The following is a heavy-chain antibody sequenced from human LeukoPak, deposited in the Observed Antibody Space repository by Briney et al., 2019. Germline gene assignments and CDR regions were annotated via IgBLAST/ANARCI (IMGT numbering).Heavy chain of an antibody. V-gene: IGHV5-51*01. Sequence: GESLMISCQDFGYSVTNHWIGWLRQMPGKGLEWMGIIYLGDSETRYSPSFQGQVTITADKSISTAYLQWSSLKASDTAIYYCARHPTYTRGWPLDFWGQGTLVTVSS. CDR2: IYLGDSET. CDR3: ARHPTYTRGWPLDF. CDR1: GYSVTNHW. J-gene: IGHJ4*02. D-gene: IGHD6-19*01.